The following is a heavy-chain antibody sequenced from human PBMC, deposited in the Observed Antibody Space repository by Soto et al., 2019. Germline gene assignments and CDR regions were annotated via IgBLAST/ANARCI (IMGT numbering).Heavy chain of an antibody. J-gene: IGHJ5*02. D-gene: IGHD1-1*01. CDR1: GYDFSTYW. CDR2: IDPTDSYT. V-gene: IGHV5-10-1*03. CDR3: ATQQPRLSTIKRGGFDP. Sequence: EVQLVQSGAEVKKPGESLKISCQGSGYDFSTYWITWVRQMPGKGLEWLGRIDPTDSYTNYNPSFRGHVTMSVDKSIRTAYLQWSSLMASDTATYFCATQQPRLSTIKRGGFDPWGQGTLVTVSS.